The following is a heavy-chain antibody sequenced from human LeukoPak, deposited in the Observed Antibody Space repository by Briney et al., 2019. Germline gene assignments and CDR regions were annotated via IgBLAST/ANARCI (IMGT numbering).Heavy chain of an antibody. Sequence: GRSLRLSCAASGFTFSSYGMHWVRQAPGKGLEWVAVIAYDGSNKYYADSVKGRFTISRDNSKNTLYLQMNSLRAEDTAVYYCAKEGDIAVVVAASLDYWGQGTLVTVSS. D-gene: IGHD2-15*01. J-gene: IGHJ4*02. V-gene: IGHV3-30*18. CDR1: GFTFSSYG. CDR3: AKEGDIAVVVAASLDY. CDR2: IAYDGSNK.